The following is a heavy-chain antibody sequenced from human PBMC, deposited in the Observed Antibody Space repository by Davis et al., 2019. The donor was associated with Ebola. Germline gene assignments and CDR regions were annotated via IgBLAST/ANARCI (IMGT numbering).Heavy chain of an antibody. CDR1: GYTFTTYG. J-gene: IGHJ6*02. Sequence: AASVKVSCKASGYTFTTYGISWVRQAPGQGLEWMGWISAYNGNTNYAQKLQGRVTMTTDTSTSTAYMELRSLRSDDTAVYYCARDLSDIFFYGMDVWGQGTTVTVSS. CDR2: ISAYNGNT. D-gene: IGHD3-9*01. CDR3: ARDLSDIFFYGMDV. V-gene: IGHV1-18*01.